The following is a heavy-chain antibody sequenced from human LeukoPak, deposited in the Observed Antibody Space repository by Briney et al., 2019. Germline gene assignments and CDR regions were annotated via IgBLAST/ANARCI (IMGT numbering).Heavy chain of an antibody. CDR2: IYNSGST. D-gene: IGHD3-16*01. CDR3: AREWGYFDY. Sequence: PSETLSLTCTVSGGSISNYYWSWIRQSPGKGLEWIAYIYNSGSTNYNPSLKSRVTISVDTSKNQFSLKLSSVTAADTAVYYCAREWGYFDYWGQGSLVTVSS. J-gene: IGHJ4*02. V-gene: IGHV4-4*08. CDR1: GGSISNYY.